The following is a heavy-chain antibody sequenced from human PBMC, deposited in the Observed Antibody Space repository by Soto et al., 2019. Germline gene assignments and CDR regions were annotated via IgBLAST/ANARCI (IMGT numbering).Heavy chain of an antibody. CDR3: ARGHPNFDYYFDC. Sequence: GGSLRLSCAASGFTVSSNFMSWVRQTPEKGLEWVSIIYSGGGTYYTDSVKGRFTISRDTSRNTLYLQMNSLRAEDTAVYFCARGHPNFDYYFDCWGQVTQVSVSS. CDR1: GFTVSSNF. V-gene: IGHV3-53*01. D-gene: IGHD1-1*01. CDR2: IYSGGGT. J-gene: IGHJ4*02.